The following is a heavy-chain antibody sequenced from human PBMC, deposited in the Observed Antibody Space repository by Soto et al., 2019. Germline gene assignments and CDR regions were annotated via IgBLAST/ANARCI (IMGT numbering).Heavy chain of an antibody. CDR1: GFTVSSNY. D-gene: IGHD6-6*01. V-gene: IGHV3-53*04. Sequence: VQLVESGGGLVQPGGSLRLSCAASGFTVSSNYMSWVRQAPGKGLEWVSVIYSGGSTYYAASVKGRFTISRHNSKNTRYLQMNSLRAEEPAVYYCERAPRYSSSTIMVYYCYYMDVWGKGTTVTVCS. CDR3: ERAPRYSSSTIMVYYCYYMDV. CDR2: IYSGGST. J-gene: IGHJ6*03.